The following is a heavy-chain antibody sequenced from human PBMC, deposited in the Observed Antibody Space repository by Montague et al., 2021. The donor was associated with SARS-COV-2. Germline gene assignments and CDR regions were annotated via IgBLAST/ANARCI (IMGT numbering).Heavy chain of an antibody. CDR1: GGSIRSLY. V-gene: IGHV4-59*11. J-gene: IGHJ4*02. CDR3: ARTRLDYKDYVFDY. Sequence: SETLSLTCSVSGGSIRSLYWSWIRRPPGKGLEWIGYINYSGTTNYNPSLKSRVTISVDTSKNQFSLKLSSVTAADTAVFYCARTRLDYKDYVFDYWGQGILVTVSS. CDR2: INYSGTT. D-gene: IGHD3-16*01.